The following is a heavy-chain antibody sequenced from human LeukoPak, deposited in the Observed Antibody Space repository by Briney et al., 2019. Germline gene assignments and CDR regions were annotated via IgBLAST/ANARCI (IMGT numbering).Heavy chain of an antibody. D-gene: IGHD1-1*01. CDR2: ISSSSSSI. CDR1: GFTFSGYT. Sequence: GGSLRLSCAASGFTFSGYTMNWVRQAPGKGLESVASISSSSSSIYYADSVKGRFTISRDNAKNSLYLQMNSLRAEDTAVYYCARSGYNWNDVIFFDYWGQGTLLTVSS. CDR3: ARSGYNWNDVIFFDY. V-gene: IGHV3-21*01. J-gene: IGHJ4*02.